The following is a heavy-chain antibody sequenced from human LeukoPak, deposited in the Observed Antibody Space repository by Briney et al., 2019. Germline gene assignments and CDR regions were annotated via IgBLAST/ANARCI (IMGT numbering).Heavy chain of an antibody. CDR2: VDPEDGET. CDR3: ATLRFLEWFSYYYYMDV. D-gene: IGHD3-3*01. J-gene: IGHJ6*03. Sequence: ASVKVSCKVSGYTFTDYYMHWVQQAPGKGLEWMGLVDPEDGETIYAKKFQGRVTITADTSTDTAYMELSSLRSEDTAVYYCATLRFLEWFSYYYYMDVWGKGTTVTVSS. V-gene: IGHV1-69-2*01. CDR1: GYTFTDYY.